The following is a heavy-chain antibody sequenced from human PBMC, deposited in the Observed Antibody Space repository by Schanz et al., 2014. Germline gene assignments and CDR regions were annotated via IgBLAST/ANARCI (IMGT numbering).Heavy chain of an antibody. CDR3: ASADYTNYFDY. CDR1: GFTFNFYG. CDR2: MSYDGSNK. Sequence: QAQVVESGGGVVQPGRSLRLSCAASGFTFNFYGIHWVRQAPGKGLEWVAVMSYDGSNKYYADSVKGRFTISRDNSKNTVFLQMNSLRGEDTAVYYCASADYTNYFDYWGQGTLVTVSS. V-gene: IGHV3-30*03. D-gene: IGHD4-4*01. J-gene: IGHJ4*02.